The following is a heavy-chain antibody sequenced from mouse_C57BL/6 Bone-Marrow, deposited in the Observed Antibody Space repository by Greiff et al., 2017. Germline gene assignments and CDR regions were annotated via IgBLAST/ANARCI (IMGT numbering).Heavy chain of an antibody. D-gene: IGHD2-4*01. CDR1: GYAFTNYL. Sequence: VQLQQSGAELVRPGTSVKVSCKASGYAFTNYLIEWVKQRPGQGLEWIGVINPGSGGTNYNEKFKGKATLTAYKSSSTAYMQLSRLTSEVSAVYFCASQRYDYLYAMDYWGQGTSVTVSS. J-gene: IGHJ4*01. V-gene: IGHV1-54*01. CDR2: INPGSGGT. CDR3: ASQRYDYLYAMDY.